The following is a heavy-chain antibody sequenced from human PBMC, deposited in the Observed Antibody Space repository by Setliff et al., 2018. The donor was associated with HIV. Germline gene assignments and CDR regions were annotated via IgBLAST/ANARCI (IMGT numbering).Heavy chain of an antibody. D-gene: IGHD2-8*01. J-gene: IGHJ4*02. CDR2: LSGSGGST. Sequence: GGSLRLSCAASGFSFDRFWMHWVRQAPGKGLEWVSVLSGSGGSTYYADSVKGRFTISRDNSKNTLYLQMNSLRAEDTAIYYCAKTANLIVLMVYALSWGQGTLVTVSS. CDR1: GFSFDRFW. CDR3: AKTANLIVLMVYALS. V-gene: IGHV3-23*01.